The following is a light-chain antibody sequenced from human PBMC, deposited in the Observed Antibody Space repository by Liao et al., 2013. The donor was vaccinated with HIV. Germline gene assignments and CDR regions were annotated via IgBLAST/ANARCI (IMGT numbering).Light chain of an antibody. J-gene: IGLJ1*01. V-gene: IGLV3-21*01. CDR1: NIGDKS. CDR3: QAWDSSTNYV. CDR2: HDS. Sequence: SYELTQPPSVSVAPGKTASITCGGNNIGDKSVHWYQQKPGQVPVLVIAHDSDRPSGIPERFSGSNSGNTATLTISGTQALDEADYYCQAWDSSTNYVFGTGTQVTVL.